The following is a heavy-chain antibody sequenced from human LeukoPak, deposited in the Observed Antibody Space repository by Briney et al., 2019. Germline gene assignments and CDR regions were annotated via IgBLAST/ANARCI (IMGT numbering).Heavy chain of an antibody. J-gene: IGHJ4*02. V-gene: IGHV1-46*01. D-gene: IGHD6-19*01. CDR2: INPSGTST. Sequence: ASVKVSCKASGFIFSNYYMHWVRQAPGQGLEWMGIINPSGTSTNYAQKFRGRVTLTRDMSTSTVYMELSSLRSEDTAVYYCARYNSGWPFDYWGQGTLVTVSS. CDR1: GFIFSNYY. CDR3: ARYNSGWPFDY.